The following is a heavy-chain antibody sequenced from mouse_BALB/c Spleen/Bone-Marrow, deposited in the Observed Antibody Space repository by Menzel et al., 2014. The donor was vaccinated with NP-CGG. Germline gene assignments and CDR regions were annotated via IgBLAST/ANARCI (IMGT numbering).Heavy chain of an antibody. J-gene: IGHJ4*01. CDR1: GFTFSSFG. CDR2: ISSGSSTI. CDR3: TRKGALITHYYAMDY. Sequence: EVQLQESGGGLVQPGGSRKLSCAASGFTFSSFGMHWVRQAPEKGLEWVAYISSGSSTIYYADTVKGRFTISRDNPKNTLFLQMTSLRSEDTAMYYCTRKGALITHYYAMDYWGQEPQSPSPQ. D-gene: IGHD2-4*01. V-gene: IGHV5-17*02.